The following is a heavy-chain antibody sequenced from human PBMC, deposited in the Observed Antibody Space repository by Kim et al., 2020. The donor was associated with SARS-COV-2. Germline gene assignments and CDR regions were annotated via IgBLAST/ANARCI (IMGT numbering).Heavy chain of an antibody. D-gene: IGHD4-17*01. V-gene: IGHV3-48*03. Sequence: GGSLRLSCEASGFIFSSHEINWVRQAPGKGLEWISYVSANGRTKYYADSVKGRFTISRDNAKNSLYLQMNSLRAEDTAVYYCARETAVSPDALDIWGQGTMVTVS. J-gene: IGHJ3*02. CDR2: VSANGRTK. CDR3: ARETAVSPDALDI. CDR1: GFIFSSHE.